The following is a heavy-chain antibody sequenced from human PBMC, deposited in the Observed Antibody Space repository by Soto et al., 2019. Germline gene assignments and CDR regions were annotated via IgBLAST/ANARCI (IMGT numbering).Heavy chain of an antibody. CDR2: ITGSGGGT. V-gene: IGHV3-23*01. CDR3: AKEMIASTVADFFDY. Sequence: EVQLLESGGGLLQPGGSLRLSCTASGFTFSNYAMTWVRQAPGKGLEWVSTITGSGGGTYYADSVKGRFTISRDNSKNPLYLPMPNLRADDTAVYYCAKEMIASTVADFFDYWGQGTLVTVSS. J-gene: IGHJ4*02. D-gene: IGHD6-19*01. CDR1: GFTFSNYA.